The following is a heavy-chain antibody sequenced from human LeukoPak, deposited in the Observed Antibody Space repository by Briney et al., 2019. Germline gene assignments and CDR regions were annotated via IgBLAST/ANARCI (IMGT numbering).Heavy chain of an antibody. CDR2: IRYDGSNK. CDR3: AKDYSGYDFGFFDY. J-gene: IGHJ4*02. CDR1: GFTFSSYG. D-gene: IGHD5-12*01. V-gene: IGHV3-30*02. Sequence: PGGSLRLSCAAFGFTFSSYGMHWVRQAPGKGLEWVAFIRYDGSNKYYADSVKGRFTISRDNSKNTLYLQMNSLRAEDTAVYYCAKDYSGYDFGFFDYWGQGTLVTVSS.